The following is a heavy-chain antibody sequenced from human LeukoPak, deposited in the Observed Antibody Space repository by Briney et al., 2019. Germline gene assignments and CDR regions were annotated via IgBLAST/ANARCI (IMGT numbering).Heavy chain of an antibody. CDR3: AWSLRYFDWFDY. J-gene: IGHJ4*02. CDR2: INPNSGGT. V-gene: IGHV1-2*02. CDR1: GYTFTGYY. D-gene: IGHD3-9*01. Sequence: ASVKVSCKASGYTFTGYYMHGVRQAPGQGLEWMGWINPNSGGTNYAQKFQGRVTMTRDTSISTAYMELSRLRYDDTAVYYCAWSLRYFDWFDYGGQGTLVTVSS.